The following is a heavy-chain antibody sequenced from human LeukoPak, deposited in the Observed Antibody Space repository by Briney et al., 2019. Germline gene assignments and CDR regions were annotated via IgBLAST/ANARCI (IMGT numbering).Heavy chain of an antibody. CDR1: GGSFSGYY. Sequence: SETLSLTCAVYGGSFSGYYWSWIRQPPGKGLEWIGEINHSGSTNYNPSLKSRVTISVDTSKNQFSLKLSSVTAADTAVYYCARGRSPFGYWGQGTLVTASS. CDR3: ARGRSPFGY. D-gene: IGHD3-10*01. CDR2: INHSGST. V-gene: IGHV4-34*01. J-gene: IGHJ4*02.